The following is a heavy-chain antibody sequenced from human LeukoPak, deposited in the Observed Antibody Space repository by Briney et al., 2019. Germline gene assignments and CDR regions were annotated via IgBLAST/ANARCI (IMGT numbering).Heavy chain of an antibody. CDR3: ARDRPGDYVFDY. CDR1: GFTFSSYA. J-gene: IGHJ4*02. Sequence: PGGSLRLSCAASGFTFSSYAMHWVRQAPGKGLEWVAVISYDGSNKYYADSVKGRFTISRDNSKNTLYLQMGSLRAEDMAVYYCARDRPGDYVFDYWGQGTLVTVSS. CDR2: ISYDGSNK. V-gene: IGHV3-30*14. D-gene: IGHD4-17*01.